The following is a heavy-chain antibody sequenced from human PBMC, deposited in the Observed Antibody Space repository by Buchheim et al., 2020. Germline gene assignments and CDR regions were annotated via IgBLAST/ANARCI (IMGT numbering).Heavy chain of an antibody. Sequence: QVQLVESGGGVVQPGRSLRLSCAASGFTFSSYGMHWVRQAPGKGLEWVAVISYDGSNKYYADSVKGRFTISRDNSKNTLYLQMNSLRAEDTAVYYCANGYSSSGAIDYWGQGTL. CDR2: ISYDGSNK. V-gene: IGHV3-30*18. D-gene: IGHD6-13*01. CDR1: GFTFSSYG. J-gene: IGHJ4*02. CDR3: ANGYSSSGAIDY.